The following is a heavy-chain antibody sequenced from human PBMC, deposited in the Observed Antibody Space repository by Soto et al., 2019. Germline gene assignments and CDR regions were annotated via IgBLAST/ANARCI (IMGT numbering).Heavy chain of an antibody. Sequence: GGSLRLSCAASGFTFSSYAMHWVRQAPGKGLEWVAVISYDGSNKYYADSVKGRFTISRDNSKNTLYLQMNSLRDEDTAVYYCARDRGSFGVVIYYYYYGKDVWGQGTTVTVSS. CDR3: ARDRGSFGVVIYYYYYGKDV. V-gene: IGHV3-30-3*01. D-gene: IGHD3-3*01. J-gene: IGHJ6*02. CDR1: GFTFSSYA. CDR2: ISYDGSNK.